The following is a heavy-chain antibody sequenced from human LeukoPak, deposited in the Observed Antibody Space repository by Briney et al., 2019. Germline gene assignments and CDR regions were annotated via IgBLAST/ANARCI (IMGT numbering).Heavy chain of an antibody. CDR2: ISSSSSYI. J-gene: IGHJ4*02. D-gene: IGHD2-15*01. CDR1: GFTFSSYS. Sequence: PGGSLRLSCAASGFTFSSYSMNWVRQAPGKGLEWVSSISSSSSYIYYADSVRGRFTISRDNAKNSLYLQMNSLRAEDTAVYYCARDHLDGYCSGGSCYSDYWGQGTLVTVSS. V-gene: IGHV3-21*01. CDR3: ARDHLDGYCSGGSCYSDY.